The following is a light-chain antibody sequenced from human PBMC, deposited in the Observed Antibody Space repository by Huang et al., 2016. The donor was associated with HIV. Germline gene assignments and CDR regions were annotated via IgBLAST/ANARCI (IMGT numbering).Light chain of an antibody. CDR2: GAS. J-gene: IGKJ4*01. CDR1: QGISSY. Sequence: QLTQSPSSLSASVGDRVTITCRASQGISSYLAWYQQNPGKAPKLLIYGASTLQTGVPSRFSGRGSGTDFTFTISSLQPEDIATYYCQQYDNPLTFGGGTKVEIK. V-gene: IGKV1-9*01. CDR3: QQYDNPLT.